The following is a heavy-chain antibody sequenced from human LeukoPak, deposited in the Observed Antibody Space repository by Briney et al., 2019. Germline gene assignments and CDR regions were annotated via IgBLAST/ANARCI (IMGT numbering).Heavy chain of an antibody. CDR1: GGSFSGYY. V-gene: IGHV4-34*01. D-gene: IGHD1-1*01. J-gene: IGHJ5*02. CDR2: INHSGST. Sequence: SETLSLTCAVYGGSFSGYYWSWIRQPPGKGLEWIGEINHSGSTNYNPSLKSRVTISVDTSMNQFSLKLSSVTAADTAVYYCARKNWNDGACWFDPWGQGTLVTVSS. CDR3: ARKNWNDGACWFDP.